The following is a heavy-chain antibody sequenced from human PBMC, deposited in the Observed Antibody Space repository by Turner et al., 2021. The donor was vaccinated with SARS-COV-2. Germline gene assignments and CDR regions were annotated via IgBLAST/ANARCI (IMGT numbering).Heavy chain of an antibody. CDR2: IWYDGSNK. D-gene: IGHD2-8*01. V-gene: IGHV3-33*01. CDR3: ARDQLGVEATWFDP. Sequence: QVQLVESGGGVVQPGRSLRPSCAASGFTFSSYGMHWVRQAPGKGREWVAVIWYDGSNKYYTDSVKGRFTISRDNSKNTLYLQMNSLRAEDTAVYYCARDQLGVEATWFDPWGQGTLVTVSS. J-gene: IGHJ5*02. CDR1: GFTFSSYG.